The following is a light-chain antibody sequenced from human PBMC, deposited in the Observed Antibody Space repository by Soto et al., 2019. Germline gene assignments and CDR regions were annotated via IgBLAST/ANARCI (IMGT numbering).Light chain of an antibody. V-gene: IGKV3-15*01. CDR2: GAS. J-gene: IGKJ1*01. Sequence: EIVMTQSPATLSVSPGERATLSCRASQSVSSNLAWYQQKPGQAPRLLIYGASTRATGIPARFSGSGSGTEFTLTISSLQSKDFAVYYCQKYNNWPPMAFGQGTKVEIK. CDR1: QSVSSN. CDR3: QKYNNWPPMA.